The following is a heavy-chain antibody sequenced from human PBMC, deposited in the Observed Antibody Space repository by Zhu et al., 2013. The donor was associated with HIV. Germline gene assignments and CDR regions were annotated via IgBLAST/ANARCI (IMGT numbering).Heavy chain of an antibody. CDR3: AKAGDGYNFGTRFDY. Sequence: EVQLVESGGGLVQPGRSLRLSCAASGFTFDDYAMHWVRQAPGKGLEWVSGISWNSGSIGYADSVKGRFTISRDNAKNSLYLQMNSLRAEDTALYYCAKAGDGYNFGTRFDYWGQGTLVTVSS. J-gene: IGHJ4*02. CDR1: GFTFDDYA. V-gene: IGHV3-9*01. CDR2: ISWNSGSI. D-gene: IGHD5-12*01.